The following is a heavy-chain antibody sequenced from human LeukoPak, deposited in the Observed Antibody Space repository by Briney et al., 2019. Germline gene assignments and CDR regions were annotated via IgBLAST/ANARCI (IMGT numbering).Heavy chain of an antibody. D-gene: IGHD2-2*01. Sequence: SETLSLTCTVSGGSIRSGSNYWSWIRQPAGKGLECIGRIFTSGSTNYNPSLKSRVTISVDTSKNQFSLKLSSVTAADTAVYYCARGYCSSTSCYWRYWGQGTLVTVSS. CDR3: ARGYCSSTSCYWRY. V-gene: IGHV4-61*02. J-gene: IGHJ4*02. CDR1: GGSIRSGSNY. CDR2: IFTSGST.